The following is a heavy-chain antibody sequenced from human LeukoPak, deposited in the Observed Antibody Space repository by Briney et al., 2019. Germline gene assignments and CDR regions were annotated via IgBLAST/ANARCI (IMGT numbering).Heavy chain of an antibody. J-gene: IGHJ4*02. V-gene: IGHV4-59*01. CDR3: ARDRSPLY. CDR1: GGSISSYY. Sequence: PSETLSLTCTVSGGSISSYYWSWIRQPPGKGLEWIGYIYYSGSTSYNPSLKSRVTISVDTSKNKFSLKLSSVTAADTAVYYCARDRSPLYWGQGTLVTVSS. CDR2: IYYSGST. D-gene: IGHD3-10*01.